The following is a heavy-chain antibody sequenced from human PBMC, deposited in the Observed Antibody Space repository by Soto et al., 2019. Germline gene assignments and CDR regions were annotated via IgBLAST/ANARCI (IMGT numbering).Heavy chain of an antibody. J-gene: IGHJ4*02. V-gene: IGHV3-48*03. Sequence: GGSLRLSCAASGFTFSPYEMSWVRQAPGKGLEWISYISSSGSTIHYADSVKGRFSISRNNAKKSLFLQMNSLRAEATAVYYCVRGSPCSNGVCQFDYWGRGTLVTVSS. D-gene: IGHD2-8*01. CDR3: VRGSPCSNGVCQFDY. CDR1: GFTFSPYE. CDR2: ISSSGSTI.